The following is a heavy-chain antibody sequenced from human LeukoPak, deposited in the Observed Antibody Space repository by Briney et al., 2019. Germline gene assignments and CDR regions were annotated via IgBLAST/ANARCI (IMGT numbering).Heavy chain of an antibody. CDR2: INTNTGNP. D-gene: IGHD1-26*01. V-gene: IGHV7-4-1*02. CDR1: GYTFTSYA. Sequence: ASVKVSCKASGYTFTSYAMNWVRQAPGQGLEWMGWINTNTGNPTYAQGFTGRFVFSLDTSVSTAYLQISSLKAEDTAVYYCARGGYSGSYLANNWFDPWGQGTLVTVSS. CDR3: ARGGYSGSYLANNWFDP. J-gene: IGHJ5*02.